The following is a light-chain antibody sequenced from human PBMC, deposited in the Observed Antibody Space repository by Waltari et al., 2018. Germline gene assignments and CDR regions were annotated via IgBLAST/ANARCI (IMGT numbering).Light chain of an antibody. CDR2: DAS. J-gene: IGKJ1*01. V-gene: IGKV1-5*01. Sequence: DIQMTQSPSTLSASVGDRVPLTCRPSQSISSWLAWYQQKPGKAPKLLIYDASSLESGVPSRFSGSGSGTEFTLTISSLQPDDSATYWCQTYNNYGTFGQGTKVEI. CDR1: QSISSW. CDR3: QTYNNYGT.